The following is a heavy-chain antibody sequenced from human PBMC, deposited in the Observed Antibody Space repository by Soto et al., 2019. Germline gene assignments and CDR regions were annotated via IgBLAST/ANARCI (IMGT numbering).Heavy chain of an antibody. Sequence: QVQLVQSGGEVKKPGASVKVSSRASGYTLTSFRITWGRQAPGQGIEWMGWISAYSGDTNYAQRFQGRVTMTTDTSTSAAYMEAQSRRSDGTAVYYCAVLYCSSTSCYPDYWGQGTLVTVSS. D-gene: IGHD2-2*01. V-gene: IGHV1-18*01. J-gene: IGHJ4*02. CDR3: AVLYCSSTSCYPDY. CDR1: GYTLTSFR. CDR2: ISAYSGDT.